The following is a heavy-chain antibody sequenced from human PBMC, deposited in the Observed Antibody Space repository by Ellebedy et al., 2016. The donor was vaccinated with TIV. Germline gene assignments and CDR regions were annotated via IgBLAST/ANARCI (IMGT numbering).Heavy chain of an antibody. D-gene: IGHD4-17*01. J-gene: IGHJ3*02. CDR2: IWYDGSNK. CDR1: GFTFSSYG. Sequence: PGGSLRLSCAASGFTFSSYGMHWVRQAPGKGLEWVAVIWYDGSNKYYADSVKGRFTISRDNSKNTLYLQMNSLRAEDTAVYYCARDPWTDDYNDYGAFDIWGQGTMVTVSS. V-gene: IGHV3-33*01. CDR3: ARDPWTDDYNDYGAFDI.